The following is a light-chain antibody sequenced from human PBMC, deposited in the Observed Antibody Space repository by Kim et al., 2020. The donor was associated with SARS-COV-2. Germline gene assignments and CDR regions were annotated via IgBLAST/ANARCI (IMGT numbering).Light chain of an antibody. Sequence: GQTVTISCSGSSSNIGSNAVTWYQQLPETAPKLLIYSNNERPSGVPDRFSGSKSGTSASLAISGLQSEDEADYYCAAWDDSLTGRVFGGGTKVTVL. J-gene: IGLJ3*02. CDR1: SSNIGSNA. CDR3: AAWDDSLTGRV. CDR2: SNN. V-gene: IGLV1-44*01.